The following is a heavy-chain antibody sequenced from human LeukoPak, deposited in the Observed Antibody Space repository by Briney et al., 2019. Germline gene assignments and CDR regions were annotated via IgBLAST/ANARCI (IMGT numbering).Heavy chain of an antibody. CDR3: ARQRNTAMAARYYGMDV. D-gene: IGHD5-18*01. CDR2: IYYSGST. V-gene: IGHV4-30-4*08. Sequence: SETLSLTCTVSGGSISSGDYYWSWIRQPPGKGLEWIGYIYYSGSTYYNPSLKSRVTISVDTSKNQFSLKLSSVTAADTAVYYCARQRNTAMAARYYGMDVWGQGTTVTVSS. J-gene: IGHJ6*02. CDR1: GGSISSGDYY.